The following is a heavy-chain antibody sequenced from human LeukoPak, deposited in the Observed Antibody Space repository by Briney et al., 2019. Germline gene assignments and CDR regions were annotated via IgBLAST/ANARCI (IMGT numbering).Heavy chain of an antibody. CDR2: IRYDGSNK. D-gene: IGHD2-2*01. J-gene: IGHJ5*02. CDR1: GFTFSNYG. V-gene: IGHV3-30*02. CDR3: AKPRDTEIVVIPAANNWFDP. Sequence: GGSLRLSCAASGFTFSNYGMHWVRQAPGKGLEWVAFIRYDGSNKYYADSVRGRFTISRDNSKNTLYLQMNSLRNDDTAVYYCAKPRDTEIVVIPAANNWFDPWGQGILVTVSS.